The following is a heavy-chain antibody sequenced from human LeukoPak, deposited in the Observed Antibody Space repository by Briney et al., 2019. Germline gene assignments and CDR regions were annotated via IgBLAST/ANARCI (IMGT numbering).Heavy chain of an antibody. CDR3: TTLDDYGGPPESGDWYYFDY. CDR1: GFTFSNTW. D-gene: IGHD4-23*01. V-gene: IGHV3-15*01. Sequence: GGSLRLSCAASGFTFSNTWMSWVRQAPGKGLEWVGRIKSKTDGGTTDYAAPVKGRFTISRDDSKNTLYLQMNSLKTEDTAVYYCTTLDDYGGPPESGDWYYFDYWGQGTLVTVSS. J-gene: IGHJ4*02. CDR2: IKSKTDGGTT.